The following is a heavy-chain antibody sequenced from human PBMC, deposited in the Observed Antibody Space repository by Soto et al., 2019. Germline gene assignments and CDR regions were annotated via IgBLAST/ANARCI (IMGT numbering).Heavy chain of an antibody. V-gene: IGHV4-34*01. CDR1: GGSFSGYY. J-gene: IGHJ6*02. CDR2: INHSGST. Sequence: PSETLSLTCAVYGGSFSGYYWSWIRQPPGKGLGWIGEINHSGSTNYNPSLKSRVIISVDTSKNQFSLKLSSVTAADTAVYYCARRXAAAGTFLSFYYYGMDVWGPGTTVTVSS. CDR3: ARRXAAAGTFLSFYYYGMDV. D-gene: IGHD6-13*01.